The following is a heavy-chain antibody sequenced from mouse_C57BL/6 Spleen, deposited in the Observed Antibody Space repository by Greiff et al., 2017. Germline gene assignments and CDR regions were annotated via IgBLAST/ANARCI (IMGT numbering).Heavy chain of an antibody. J-gene: IGHJ3*01. V-gene: IGHV1-7*01. CDR2: INPSSGYT. CDR3: ARGTTVVEGFAY. D-gene: IGHD1-1*01. Sequence: VKLQESGAELAKPGASVTLSCKASGYTFTSYWMHWVKQRPGQGLEWIGYINPSSGYTKYNQKYKDKATLTADKSSSTAYMQRSSLTYEDSAVYYCARGTTVVEGFAYWGQGNLVTVSA. CDR1: GYTFTSYW.